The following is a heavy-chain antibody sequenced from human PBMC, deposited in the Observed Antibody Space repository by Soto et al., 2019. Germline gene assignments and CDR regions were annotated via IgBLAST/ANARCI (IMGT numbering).Heavy chain of an antibody. Sequence: EIKKTPASVKVSCKTSGYTFIGYYINWVRQAPGQGLEWMGWINPNTGATNYAQKFRGWVTLTKDTSVNTTFMELNNLKSDDTALYFCARDRKGLGFCTGGKCHFQPGGFDPWGQGTLVTVSS. CDR2: INPNTGAT. J-gene: IGHJ5*02. CDR3: ARDRKGLGFCTGGKCHFQPGGFDP. D-gene: IGHD2-8*02. V-gene: IGHV1-2*04. CDR1: GYTFIGYY.